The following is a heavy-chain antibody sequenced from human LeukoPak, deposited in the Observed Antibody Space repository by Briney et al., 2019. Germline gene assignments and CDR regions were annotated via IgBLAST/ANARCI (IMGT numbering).Heavy chain of an antibody. J-gene: IGHJ4*02. Sequence: GASVKVSCKASGYTFTSYGISWVRQAPGQGLEWMGWISAYNGNTNYAQKLQGRVTMTTDTSTSTAYMELRSLRSDDTAVYYCARGMDDDYVWGSYRYWGQGTLVTVSS. CDR3: ARGMDDDYVWGSYRY. CDR2: ISAYNGNT. D-gene: IGHD3-16*02. CDR1: GYTFTSYG. V-gene: IGHV1-18*04.